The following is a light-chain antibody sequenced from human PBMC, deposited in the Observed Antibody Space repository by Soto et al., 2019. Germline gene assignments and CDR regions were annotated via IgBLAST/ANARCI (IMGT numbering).Light chain of an antibody. CDR2: YDV. Sequence: QSVLTQPPSVSEAPRQRVTIPCSGSSSNIGNNAVNWYQQLPGKAPKLLIYYDVLLPSGVSDRFSGSKSATSASLAISGLQSEDEADYYCAAWDDSLNGYVFGTGTKVTVL. V-gene: IGLV1-36*01. J-gene: IGLJ1*01. CDR3: AAWDDSLNGYV. CDR1: SSNIGNNA.